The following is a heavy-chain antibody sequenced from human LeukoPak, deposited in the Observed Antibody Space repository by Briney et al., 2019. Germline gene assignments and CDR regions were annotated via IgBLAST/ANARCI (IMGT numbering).Heavy chain of an antibody. Sequence: SQTLSLTCAISGDSVSSNGAAWNWIRQSPSRGLEWLGRTYFRSKWYNDYAGSVQGRITINPDTSKNQFSLQLNSVTPEDTAVYYCATDYYDSSGLNDYWGQGTLVTVSS. CDR1: GDSVSSNGAA. V-gene: IGHV6-1*01. CDR2: TYFRSKWYN. J-gene: IGHJ4*02. CDR3: ATDYYDSSGLNDY. D-gene: IGHD3-22*01.